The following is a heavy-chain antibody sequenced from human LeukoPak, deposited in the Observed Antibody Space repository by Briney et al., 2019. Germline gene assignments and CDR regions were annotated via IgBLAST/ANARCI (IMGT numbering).Heavy chain of an antibody. CDR2: IDPSDSYT. Sequence: ASVKVSCKASGYTFTSYDISWVRQMPGKGLEWMGRIDPSDSYTNYSPSFQGHVTISADKSISTAYLQWSSLKASDTAMYYCARTAGYSINYWGQGTLVTVSS. J-gene: IGHJ4*02. CDR1: GYTFTSYD. V-gene: IGHV5-10-1*01. D-gene: IGHD6-13*01. CDR3: ARTAGYSINY.